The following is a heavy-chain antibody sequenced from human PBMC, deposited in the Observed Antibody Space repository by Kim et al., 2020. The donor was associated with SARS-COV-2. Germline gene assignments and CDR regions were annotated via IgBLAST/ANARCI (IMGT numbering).Heavy chain of an antibody. CDR3: ASNGYSNGESFLYAFII. Sequence: SETLSLTCTVSGGSISSYYWSWIRQPPGKGLEWIGYIYYSGSTTYNPSLKSRVTISVDTSKNQFSLKLSSVTAADTAAYYCASNGYSNGESFLYAFIIWG. CDR2: IYYSGST. J-gene: IGHJ3*02. CDR1: GGSISSYY. D-gene: IGHD5-18*01. V-gene: IGHV4-59*08.